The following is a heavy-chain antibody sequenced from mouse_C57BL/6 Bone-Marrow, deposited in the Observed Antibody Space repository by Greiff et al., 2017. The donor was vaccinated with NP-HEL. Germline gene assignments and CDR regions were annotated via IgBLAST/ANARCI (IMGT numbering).Heavy chain of an antibody. J-gene: IGHJ4*01. CDR3: ATITTVVATGAMDY. D-gene: IGHD1-1*01. CDR1: GYTFTSSG. Sequence: QVQLQQSGAELARPGASVKLSCKASGYTFTSSGISWVKQRTGQGLEWIGEIYPRSGNTYYNEKFKGKATLTADKSSSTAYMELRSLTSEDSAVYFCATITTVVATGAMDYWGQGTSVTVSS. CDR2: IYPRSGNT. V-gene: IGHV1-81*01.